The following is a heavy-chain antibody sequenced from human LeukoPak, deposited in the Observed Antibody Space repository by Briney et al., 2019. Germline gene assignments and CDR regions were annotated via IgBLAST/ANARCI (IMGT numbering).Heavy chain of an antibody. Sequence: ASVKVSCKASGYTFTGYYMHWVRQAPGQGLEWMGIINPSGGSTSYAQKFQGRVTMTRDVSTSTVYMELSSLRSEDTAVYYCASVPYDSSGYYGSYAFDIWGQGTMVTVSS. CDR3: ASVPYDSSGYYGSYAFDI. D-gene: IGHD3-22*01. J-gene: IGHJ3*02. V-gene: IGHV1-46*01. CDR2: INPSGGST. CDR1: GYTFTGYY.